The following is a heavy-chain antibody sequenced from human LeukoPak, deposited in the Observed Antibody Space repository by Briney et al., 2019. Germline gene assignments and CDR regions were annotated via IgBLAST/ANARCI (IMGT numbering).Heavy chain of an antibody. CDR2: INPNSGGT. J-gene: IGHJ3*02. CDR3: ARVTDWPSGRAFDI. CDR1: GYTFTGYY. Sequence: ASVKVSCKASGYTFTGYYMHWVRQAPGQGLEWMGWINPNSGGTNYAQKFQGRVTMTTDTSTSTAYMELRSLRSDDTAVYYCARVTDWPSGRAFDIWGQGTMVTVSS. D-gene: IGHD3-9*01. V-gene: IGHV1-2*02.